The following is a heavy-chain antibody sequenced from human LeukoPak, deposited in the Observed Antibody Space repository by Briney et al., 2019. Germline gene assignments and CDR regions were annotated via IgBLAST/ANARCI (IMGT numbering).Heavy chain of an antibody. CDR3: ETEGEIESRGPGDFDY. CDR1: GYTLTELS. CDR2: FDPEDGET. J-gene: IGHJ4*02. V-gene: IGHV1-24*01. Sequence: ASVKVSCKVSGYTLTELSMHWVPQAPGKGLECLGGFDPEDGETIYAQKFQGRVTMTEDTSTDTAYMELSSLRSEDTDVYYCETEGEIESRGPGDFDYWGQGTLVTVSS. D-gene: IGHD1-1*01.